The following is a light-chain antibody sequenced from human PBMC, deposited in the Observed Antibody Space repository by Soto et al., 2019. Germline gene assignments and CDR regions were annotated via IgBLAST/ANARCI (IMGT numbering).Light chain of an antibody. CDR3: SSYTSSTAYV. Sequence: QSALTQPAPVSGSPGQSITVSCTGTSSDVGDLNYVSWYQQHPGKAPKLMIYDVSNRPSGVSNRFSGSKSDNTASLTISGLQAEDEADYYCSSYTSSTAYVFGTGTKLTVL. V-gene: IGLV2-14*01. J-gene: IGLJ1*01. CDR1: SSDVGDLNY. CDR2: DVS.